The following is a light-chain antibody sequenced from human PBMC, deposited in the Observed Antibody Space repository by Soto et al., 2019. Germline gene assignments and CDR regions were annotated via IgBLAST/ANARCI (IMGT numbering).Light chain of an antibody. CDR2: GAS. CDR1: QSINNY. CDR3: LQSYRTPLT. Sequence: IQMTQSPSSLPSSLLYRFTITFRASQSINNYLSWYQQKPGKAPNLLIFGASTLQSGVPSRFSGSGSGTDFTLTISSLQPEDFATYYCLQSYRTPLTFGGGTKVDIK. V-gene: IGKV1-39*01. J-gene: IGKJ4*01.